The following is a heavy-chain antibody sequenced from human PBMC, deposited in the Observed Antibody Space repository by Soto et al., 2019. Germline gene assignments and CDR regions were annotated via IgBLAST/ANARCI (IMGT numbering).Heavy chain of an antibody. CDR1: GFTFTNA. CDR3: ARKTGSNYYYPMDV. CDR2: FSGGGGRT. J-gene: IGHJ6*02. Sequence: EVRLLESGGGLVQPGGSLRLSCAASGFTFTNAMIWVRQAPGRGLEWVADFSGGGGRTYYADSVKGRFTISRDNAKNTQYLYMNSLRVEDTAIYYCARKTGSNYYYPMDVWGQGTTVTVSS. D-gene: IGHD3-9*01. V-gene: IGHV3-23*01.